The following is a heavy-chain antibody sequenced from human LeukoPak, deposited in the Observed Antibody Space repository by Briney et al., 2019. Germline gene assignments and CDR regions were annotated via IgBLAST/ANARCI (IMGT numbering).Heavy chain of an antibody. J-gene: IGHJ4*02. CDR2: ISGSGGST. V-gene: IGHV3-23*01. D-gene: IGHD3-10*01. CDR3: AKDLTSSVLWFGELSGRFDY. CDR1: EFTVSRNY. Sequence: GGSLRLSCTASEFTVSRNYMLWVRQAPGKGLEWVSAISGSGGSTYYADSVKGRFTISRDNSKNTLYLQMNSLRAEDTAAYYCAKDLTSSVLWFGELSGRFDYWGQGTLVTVSS.